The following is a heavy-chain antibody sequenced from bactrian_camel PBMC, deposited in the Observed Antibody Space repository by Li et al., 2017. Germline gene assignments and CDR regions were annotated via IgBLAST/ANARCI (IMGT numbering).Heavy chain of an antibody. Sequence: HVQLVESGGGAVQTGGSLKLSCVWSGHYTQYSEYCMGWFRQAPGEEREGVAYLYSDGASPYYGDSVKGRFTISQGHAKNTVYLQMNSVKPDDTAMYYCA. CDR2: LYSDGASP. V-gene: IGHV3S1*01. CDR1: GHYTQYSEYC.